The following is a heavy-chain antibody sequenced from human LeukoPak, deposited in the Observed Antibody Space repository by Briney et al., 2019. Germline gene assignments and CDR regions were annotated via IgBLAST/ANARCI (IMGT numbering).Heavy chain of an antibody. V-gene: IGHV3-11*04. CDR1: GFTFSDYD. Sequence: GGSLRLSCAASGFTFSDYDMSWIRQAPGKGLEWVSYISSSGSTISYADSVKGRFTISRDNAKNSLYLQMNSLRVEDTAVYYCARDCPLTVAPLCIFDYWGQGTLVTVSS. J-gene: IGHJ4*02. CDR2: ISSSGSTI. CDR3: ARDCPLTVAPLCIFDY. D-gene: IGHD2-2*01.